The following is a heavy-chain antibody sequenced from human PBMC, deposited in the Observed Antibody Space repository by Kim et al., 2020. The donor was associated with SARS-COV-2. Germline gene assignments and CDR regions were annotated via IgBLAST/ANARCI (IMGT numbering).Heavy chain of an antibody. D-gene: IGHD4-17*01. CDR1: GFTFSASA. V-gene: IGHV3-73*01. Sequence: GGSLRLSCAASGFTFSASAMHWVRQASGKGLARVGRIRSKPNNYATSYAASVTGRFTISRDDSTNTVYLQMDSLKTDDPAVYFCSRHSGKHGDRGFDNWG. CDR2: IRSKPNNYAT. CDR3: SRHSGKHGDRGFDN. J-gene: IGHJ4*01.